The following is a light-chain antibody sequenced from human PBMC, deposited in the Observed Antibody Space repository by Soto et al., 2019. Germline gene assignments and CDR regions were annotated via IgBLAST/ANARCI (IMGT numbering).Light chain of an antibody. CDR1: SSDVGSYSL. V-gene: IGLV2-23*01. CDR3: YTYAGGSTYL. J-gene: IGLJ1*01. Sequence: QSALTQPASVSGSPGQSITISCTGTSSDVGSYSLLSWYQHHPGKAPKLIIYEDIKGPSGVSNRFSGSKSGNTASLRISGLQAEEEADYYCYTYAGGSTYLFGTGTKVTVL. CDR2: EDI.